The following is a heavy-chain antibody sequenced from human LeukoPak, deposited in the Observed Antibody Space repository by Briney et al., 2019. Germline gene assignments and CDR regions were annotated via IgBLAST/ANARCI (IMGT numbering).Heavy chain of an antibody. J-gene: IGHJ4*02. Sequence: PSETLSLTCTVSGGSISSSSYYWGWTRQPPGKGLEWIGRIYYSGSTYYTPSLKSRVTIPVDTSKIQFSLKLSSVTAADTAVYYCARDTGYCSSTSCYYFDYWGQGTLVTVSS. CDR2: IYYSGST. CDR1: GGSISSSSYY. D-gene: IGHD2-2*01. CDR3: ARDTGYCSSTSCYYFDY. V-gene: IGHV4-39*02.